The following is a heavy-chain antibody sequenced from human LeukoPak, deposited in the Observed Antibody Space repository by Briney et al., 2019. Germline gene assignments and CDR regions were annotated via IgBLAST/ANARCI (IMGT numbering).Heavy chain of an antibody. CDR1: GFTVSSDY. CDR2: IHSGGST. J-gene: IGHJ4*02. D-gene: IGHD5-18*01. Sequence: PGGSLRLSCAASGFTVSSDYMTWVRQAPGKGLEWVSVIHSGGSTYYADSVRGRFTISRDNSKNTVYLQLNNLRVEDTAVYYCARYHTALNYWGQGTLVTASS. CDR3: ARYHTALNY. V-gene: IGHV3-53*01.